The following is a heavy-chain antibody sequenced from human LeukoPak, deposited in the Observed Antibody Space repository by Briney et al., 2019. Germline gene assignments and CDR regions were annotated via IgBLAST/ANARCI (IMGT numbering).Heavy chain of an antibody. Sequence: ASVKVSCKASGYTFIDYYMHWVRQAPGQGLEWIGWISPNSGGTKYVQKFQGRVTTTRDTTITTVYMELSGLSFDDTGVYYCARGGGRYSVDYWGQGTLVIVSS. J-gene: IGHJ4*02. D-gene: IGHD1-26*01. CDR3: ARGGGRYSVDY. CDR1: GYTFIDYY. V-gene: IGHV1-2*02. CDR2: ISPNSGGT.